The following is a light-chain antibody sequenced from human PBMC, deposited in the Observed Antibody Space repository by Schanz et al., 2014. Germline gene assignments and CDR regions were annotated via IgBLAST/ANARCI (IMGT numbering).Light chain of an antibody. Sequence: DIVMTQSPDSLAVSLGERATINCKSSQSVLSSSNNKNSLGWYQQKPGQPPKLLIYWASTRQSGVPDRFGGSGSGTDFTLTINSLQAEDVAVYYCQQYYISPLTFGGGTKVEIK. V-gene: IGKV4-1*01. CDR1: QSVLSSSNNKNS. CDR3: QQYYISPLT. J-gene: IGKJ4*01. CDR2: WAS.